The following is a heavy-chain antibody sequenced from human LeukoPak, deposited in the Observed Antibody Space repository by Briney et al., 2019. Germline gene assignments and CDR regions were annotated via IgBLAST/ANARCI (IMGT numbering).Heavy chain of an antibody. CDR1: GGSFSGYY. D-gene: IGHD5-24*01. V-gene: IGHV4-34*01. CDR2: INHSGST. Sequence: SETLSLTCAVYGGSFSGYYWSWIRQPPGKGLEWIGEINHSGSTNYNPSLKSRVTISVDTSKNQFPLKLSSVTAADTAVYYCARWGRGMATIRPVAFDIWGQGTMVTVSS. J-gene: IGHJ3*02. CDR3: ARWGRGMATIRPVAFDI.